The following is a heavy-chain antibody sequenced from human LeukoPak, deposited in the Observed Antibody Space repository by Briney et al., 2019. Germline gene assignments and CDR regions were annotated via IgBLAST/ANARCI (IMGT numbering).Heavy chain of an antibody. Sequence: SVKVSCKASGGTFSSYAISWVRQAPGQGLEWMGGIIPIFGTANYAQKFQGRVTITADESASTAYMELSSLRSEDTAVYYCARARDIVVVPAAQPEAGCWFDPWGQGTLVTVPS. D-gene: IGHD2-2*01. CDR3: ARARDIVVVPAAQPEAGCWFDP. J-gene: IGHJ5*02. CDR2: IIPIFGTA. V-gene: IGHV1-69*13. CDR1: GGTFSSYA.